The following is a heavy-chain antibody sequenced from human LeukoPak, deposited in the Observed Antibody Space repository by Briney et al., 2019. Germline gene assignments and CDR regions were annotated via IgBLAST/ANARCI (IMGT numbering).Heavy chain of an antibody. J-gene: IGHJ4*02. D-gene: IGHD2-15*01. CDR3: AKDLDQFDY. V-gene: IGHV3-7*03. CDR1: GFIFSRYW. CDR2: IKEDGNEK. Sequence: AGGSLRLSCAASGFIFSRYWMSWVRQAPGKGLEWVANIKEDGNEKYSVASVKGRFTISRDNSKNTLYLQMNSLRAEDTAVYYCAKDLDQFDYWGQGTLVTVSS.